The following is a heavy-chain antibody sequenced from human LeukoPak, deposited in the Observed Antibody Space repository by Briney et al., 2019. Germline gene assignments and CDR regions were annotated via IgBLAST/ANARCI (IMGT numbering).Heavy chain of an antibody. CDR1: GFTFSSYG. Sequence: GGTLRLSCAASGFTFSSYGMSWVRQAPGKGLEWVSAISASGGSTYYADSVKGRFTISRDNSKNTLYLQMNSLRAEDTAVYYCASLYGSGSYPLYYMDVWGKGTTVTISS. CDR3: ASLYGSGSYPLYYMDV. CDR2: ISASGGST. V-gene: IGHV3-23*01. J-gene: IGHJ6*03. D-gene: IGHD3-10*01.